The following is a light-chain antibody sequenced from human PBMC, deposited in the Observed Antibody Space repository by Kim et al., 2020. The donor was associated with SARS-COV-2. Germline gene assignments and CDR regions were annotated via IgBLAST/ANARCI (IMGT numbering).Light chain of an antibody. V-gene: IGKV3-20*01. Sequence: EIVLTQSPGTLSLSPGETATLSCRASESVSSRYLAWYQQKPGQAPRLLIFASSNRAPATPARFSGSGSGTAFTLTISRLEPEDFAAYYCQLCVTSPLTFGGGTKVDIK. CDR1: ESVSSRY. CDR2: ASS. J-gene: IGKJ4*01. CDR3: QLCVTSPLT.